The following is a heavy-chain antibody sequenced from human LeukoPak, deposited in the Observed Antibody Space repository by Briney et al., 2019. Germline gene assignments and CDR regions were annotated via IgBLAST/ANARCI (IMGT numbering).Heavy chain of an antibody. J-gene: IGHJ5*02. CDR3: AKGSSNWHGEATYNWFDP. D-gene: IGHD6-13*01. CDR1: GFTFDDYA. Sequence: GGSLRLSCAASGFTFDDYAMHWVRQAPGKGLEWVSGISWNSGSIGYADSVKGRFTISRDNAKNSLYLQMNSLRAEDTALYYCAKGSSNWHGEATYNWFDPWGQGTLVTVSS. V-gene: IGHV3-9*01. CDR2: ISWNSGSI.